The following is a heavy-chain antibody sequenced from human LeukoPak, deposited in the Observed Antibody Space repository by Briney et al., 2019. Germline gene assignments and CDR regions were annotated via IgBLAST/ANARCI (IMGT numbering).Heavy chain of an antibody. CDR1: GFTFSRNS. CDR2: IREDGGDK. V-gene: IGHV3-30*02. Sequence: GGSLRLSCGASGFTFSRNSMHWVRQAPGKGLEWVAYIREDGGDKCYADSVKGRFTISRDTSKNMLYMQMNSLRVEDTAVYYCAKDSNWAFDYWGQGTLVSVSS. CDR3: AKDSNWAFDY. J-gene: IGHJ4*02. D-gene: IGHD3-16*01.